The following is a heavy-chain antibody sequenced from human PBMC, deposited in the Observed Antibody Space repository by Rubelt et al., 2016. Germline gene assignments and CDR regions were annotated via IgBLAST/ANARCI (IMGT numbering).Heavy chain of an antibody. Sequence: QVQLVQSGAEVKKPGASVKVSCKASGYTFTSYGISWVRQAPGQGLEWMGWISAYNGNTTYAQKLTGRVTMTTDTSTSTAYMAPGSLRSDDTAVYYWARDLPPFRRYNWNFPLDYWGQGTLVTVSS. D-gene: IGHD1-7*01. CDR2: ISAYNGNT. V-gene: IGHV1-18*01. J-gene: IGHJ4*02. CDR1: GYTFTSYG. CDR3: ARDLPPFRRYNWNFPLDY.